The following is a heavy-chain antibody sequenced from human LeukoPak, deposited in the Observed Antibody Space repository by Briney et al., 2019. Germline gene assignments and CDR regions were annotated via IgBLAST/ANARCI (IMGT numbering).Heavy chain of an antibody. CDR1: RGSISGSIRSYY. CDR2: ISSSGSV. V-gene: IGHV4-4*09. Sequence: PSETLSLTCTVSRGSISGSIRSYYWSWLRQPPGKGLEWNGYISSSGSVNDNPSLRSRVTISVDTSKNQFFLNLSSVSAADTAVYYCARIPLGYSGAYYFDYWGQGTLVTVSP. J-gene: IGHJ4*02. D-gene: IGHD5-12*01. CDR3: ARIPLGYSGAYYFDY.